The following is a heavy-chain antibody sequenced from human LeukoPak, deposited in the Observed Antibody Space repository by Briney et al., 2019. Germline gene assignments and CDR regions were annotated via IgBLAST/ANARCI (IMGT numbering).Heavy chain of an antibody. CDR1: GGSFSGYY. CDR3: ARVDQLVPPFIFDY. CDR2: INHSGST. J-gene: IGHJ4*02. V-gene: IGHV4-34*01. D-gene: IGHD6-6*01. Sequence: SETLSLTCAVYGGSFSGYYWSWIRQPPGKGLEWIGEINHSGSTNYNPSLKSRVTISVDTSKNQFSLKLSSVTAADTAVYYCARVDQLVPPFIFDYWGQGTLVTVSS.